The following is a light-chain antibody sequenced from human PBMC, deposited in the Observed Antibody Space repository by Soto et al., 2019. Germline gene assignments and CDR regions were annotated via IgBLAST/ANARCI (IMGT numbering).Light chain of an antibody. CDR3: KQYNSYSWT. J-gene: IGKJ1*01. CDR2: DAS. CDR1: QSISSW. V-gene: IGKV1-5*01. Sequence: DIQMTQSPSTLSASVGDRDTITCRASQSISSWLAWYQQKPGKAPKLLIYDASSLESGVPSRFSGSGSGTKFTFTFSSLQPDDFATYYCKQYNSYSWTFGQGTKVNIK.